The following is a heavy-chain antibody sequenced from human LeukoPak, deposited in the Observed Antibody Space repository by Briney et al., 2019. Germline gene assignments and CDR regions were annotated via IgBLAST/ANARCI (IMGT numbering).Heavy chain of an antibody. CDR2: ISGSGGNT. V-gene: IGHV3-23*01. Sequence: PGGSLRLSCAASGFTFSSYAMSWVRQAPGKGLEWVSAISGSGGNTYYADSVKGRFTISRDNSKNTLYLQMNSLRAEDTAVYYCAKDRPLIVVVPAAPFDYWGQGTLVTVSS. CDR3: AKDRPLIVVVPAAPFDY. J-gene: IGHJ4*02. D-gene: IGHD2-2*01. CDR1: GFTFSSYA.